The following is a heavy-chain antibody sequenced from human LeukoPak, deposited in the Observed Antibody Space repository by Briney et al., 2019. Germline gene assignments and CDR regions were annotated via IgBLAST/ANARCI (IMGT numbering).Heavy chain of an antibody. Sequence: GGTLRLFCAASGLTVNSNYMSWARQAPGKGLEWVSAIPCSGCSTYYADSVKGRFPIHRDNPKNTLFLQMNSLIAEDTAVFYCAKDRAQQLVLDFWGQGTLVTVSS. CDR1: GLTVNSNY. CDR2: IPCSGCST. V-gene: IGHV3-53*01. J-gene: IGHJ4*02. CDR3: AKDRAQQLVLDF. D-gene: IGHD6-13*01.